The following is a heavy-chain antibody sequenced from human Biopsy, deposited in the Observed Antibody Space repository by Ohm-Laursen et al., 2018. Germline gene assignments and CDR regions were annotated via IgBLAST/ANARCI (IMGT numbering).Heavy chain of an antibody. CDR3: ARHPTGFWFDP. J-gene: IGHJ5*02. CDR2: IYNTETT. Sequence: SDTLSLTCAVSGGSISSSTTYYWAWLRQPPGQGLEWIGSIYNTETTFYNPSLKSRVTISVDTSTNQFSLTGPSVTAADTALYFCARHPTGFWFDPWGHGTLVTVSS. CDR1: GGSISSSTTYY. V-gene: IGHV4-39*01.